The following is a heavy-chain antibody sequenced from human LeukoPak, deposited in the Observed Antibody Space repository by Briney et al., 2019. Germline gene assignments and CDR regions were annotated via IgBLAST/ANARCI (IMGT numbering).Heavy chain of an antibody. J-gene: IGHJ3*02. CDR1: GGSISGYY. CDR3: ARSPPSGWYQMSGAFDI. Sequence: SETLSLTCTVSGGSISGYYWSWFRQPPGRGREGIGNIYYSGSTNYNPSLKSRVTISVDTSKNQFSLKLSFVTAADTAVYYCARSPPSGWYQMSGAFDIWGQGTMVTVSS. D-gene: IGHD6-19*01. V-gene: IGHV4-59*13. CDR2: IYYSGST.